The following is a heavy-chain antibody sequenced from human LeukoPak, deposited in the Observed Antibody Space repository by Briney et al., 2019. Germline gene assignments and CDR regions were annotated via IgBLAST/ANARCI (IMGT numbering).Heavy chain of an antibody. V-gene: IGHV4-39*06. CDR1: GGSISSSSYY. J-gene: IGHJ4*02. Sequence: SETLSLTCTVSGGSISSSSYYWGWIRQPPGKGLEWIGSIYYSGSTYYNPSLKSRVTISVDTSKNQFPLKLSSVTAADTAVYYCARVGSVGFGGHPYYDYWGQGTLVTASS. D-gene: IGHD3-10*01. CDR2: IYYSGST. CDR3: ARVGSVGFGGHPYYDY.